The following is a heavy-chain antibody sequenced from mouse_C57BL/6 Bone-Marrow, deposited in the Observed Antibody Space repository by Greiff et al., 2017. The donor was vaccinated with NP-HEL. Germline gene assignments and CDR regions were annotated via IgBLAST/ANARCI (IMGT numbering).Heavy chain of an antibody. Sequence: VQLKQSGAELVRPGASVKLSCTASGFNIKDDYMHWVKQRPEQGLEWIGWIDPENGDTEYASKFQGKATITADTSSKTAYLQLSSLPSEATAVYYCTPPPMDYWGQGTSVTVSS. CDR2: IDPENGDT. CDR1: GFNIKDDY. J-gene: IGHJ4*01. CDR3: TPPPMDY. V-gene: IGHV14-4*01.